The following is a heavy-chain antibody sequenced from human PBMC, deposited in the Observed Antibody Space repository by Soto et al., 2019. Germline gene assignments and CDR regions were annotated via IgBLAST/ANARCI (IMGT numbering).Heavy chain of an antibody. CDR1: GFTFSSYA. D-gene: IGHD6-19*01. J-gene: IGHJ4*02. V-gene: IGHV3-64*01. Sequence: EVQLVESGGGLVQPGGSLRLSCAASGFTFSSYAMHWVRQAPGKGLEYVSAISSNGGSTYYANSVKGRFTISRDNSKNTLYLQMGSLRAEDMAVYYCARDLGAVAYVYWGQGTLVTVSS. CDR3: ARDLGAVAYVY. CDR2: ISSNGGST.